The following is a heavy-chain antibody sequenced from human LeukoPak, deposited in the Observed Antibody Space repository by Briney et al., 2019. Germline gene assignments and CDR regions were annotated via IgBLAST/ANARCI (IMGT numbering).Heavy chain of an antibody. D-gene: IGHD3-3*01. V-gene: IGHV1-8*01. J-gene: IGHJ3*02. CDR3: ARPTYYDFWSGWDAFDI. Sequence: ASVKVSCKASGYTFTSYDINWVRQATGQGPEWMGWMNPNSGNTGYAQKFQGRVTMTRNTSISTAYMELSSLRSEDTAVYYCARPTYYDFWSGWDAFDIWGQGTMVTVSS. CDR1: GYTFTSYD. CDR2: MNPNSGNT.